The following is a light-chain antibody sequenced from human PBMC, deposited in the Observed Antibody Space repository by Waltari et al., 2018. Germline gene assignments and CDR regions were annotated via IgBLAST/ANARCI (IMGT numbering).Light chain of an antibody. CDR2: GTS. Sequence: EIVMTQSPGPLSFSPGESVTLSCRASQSVDSTYLGWYQQKPGQAPRLLIYGTSSRATGVPDRFSGSGSGTDFTLTISRLEAEDFAVYYCQQYGGSTAMFGQGTKVEIK. CDR1: QSVDSTY. J-gene: IGKJ1*01. V-gene: IGKV3-20*01. CDR3: QQYGGSTAM.